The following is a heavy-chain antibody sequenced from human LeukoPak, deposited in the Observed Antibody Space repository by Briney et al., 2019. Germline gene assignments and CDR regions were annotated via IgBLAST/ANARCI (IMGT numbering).Heavy chain of an antibody. D-gene: IGHD3-10*01. CDR2: ISIDGKTQ. CDR3: AKIGLWFGELFYFDY. CDR1: GFTFNTYA. Sequence: PGGSLRLSRIASGFTFNTYAMQWVRQAPGKGLEWVAVISIDGKTQYYADSVKGRFTISRDNSKNTLYLQMNSLRAEDTAVYYCAKIGLWFGELFYFDYWGQGTLVTVSS. V-gene: IGHV3-30-3*02. J-gene: IGHJ4*02.